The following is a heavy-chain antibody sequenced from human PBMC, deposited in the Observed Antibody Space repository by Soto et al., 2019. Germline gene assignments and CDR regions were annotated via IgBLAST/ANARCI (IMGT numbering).Heavy chain of an antibody. Sequence: SVKVSCKASGGTFSSYAISWVRQAHGQGLEWMGGIIPIFGTANYAQKFQGRVTITADESTSTAYMELSSLRSEDTGLYYCIDLGSGGYYYGMVVWGHGTTVTVSS. CDR2: IIPIFGTA. J-gene: IGHJ6*02. CDR1: GGTFSSYA. D-gene: IGHD2-15*01. V-gene: IGHV1-69*13. CDR3: IDLGSGGYYYGMVV.